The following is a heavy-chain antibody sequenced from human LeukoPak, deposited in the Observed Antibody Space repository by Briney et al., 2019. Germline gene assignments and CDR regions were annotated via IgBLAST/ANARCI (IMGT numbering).Heavy chain of an antibody. D-gene: IGHD5-12*01. Sequence: PGRSLGLSCAASGFTFSSYAMHWVRQAPGKGLEWVAVISYDGNKKYYADSLKGRFTISRDNSKNTLYLQMSSLRAEDTAVYYCARGTSYDLALDYWGQGTLVTVSS. CDR3: ARGTSYDLALDY. V-gene: IGHV3-30*04. CDR1: GFTFSSYA. J-gene: IGHJ4*02. CDR2: ISYDGNKK.